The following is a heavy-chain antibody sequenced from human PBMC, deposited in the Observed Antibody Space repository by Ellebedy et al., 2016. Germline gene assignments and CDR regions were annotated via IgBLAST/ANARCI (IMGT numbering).Heavy chain of an antibody. J-gene: IGHJ4*02. D-gene: IGHD5-18*01. CDR2: IKSKTDGGAA. CDR1: GFTFSNAW. Sequence: LSLTCAASGFTFSNAWMNWVRQAPGKGLEWVGRIKSKTDGGAADSAAPVKGRFTISRDDSKNTLYLQMNSLKTEDTAVYFCTTVYRYNYDSVWGQGTLVTVSS. V-gene: IGHV3-15*01. CDR3: TTVYRYNYDSV.